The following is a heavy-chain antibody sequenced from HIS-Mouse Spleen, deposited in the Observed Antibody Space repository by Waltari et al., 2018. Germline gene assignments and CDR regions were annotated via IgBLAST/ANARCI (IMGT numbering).Heavy chain of an antibody. Sequence: EVQLVESGGGLVHPGGSLRLSCAASGFTVSSNYMSWVRQAPGKGLGGVSVIYSGGSTYYADSVKGRFTISRDNSKNTLYLQMNSLRAEDTAVYYCARTYSGSYSGAFDIWGQGTMVTVSS. CDR2: IYSGGST. CDR3: ARTYSGSYSGAFDI. D-gene: IGHD1-26*01. CDR1: GFTVSSNY. J-gene: IGHJ3*02. V-gene: IGHV3-66*01.